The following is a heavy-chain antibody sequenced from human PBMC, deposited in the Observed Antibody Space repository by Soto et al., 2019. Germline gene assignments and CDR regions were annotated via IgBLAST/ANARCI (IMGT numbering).Heavy chain of an antibody. CDR3: ARIRSVCSGGRNDY. Sequence: QVQLQESGPGLVKPSETLSLTCTLSGGSISTYYWSWILQPPGKGLEWIGYVYDRATTSYNPSLKTRVTISADTSTNKLSLNRRSVPAADTAVYFCARIRSVCSGGRNDYWGQGILVTVSS. J-gene: IGHJ4*02. V-gene: IGHV4-59*08. CDR2: VYDRATT. CDR1: GGSISTYY. D-gene: IGHD2-15*01.